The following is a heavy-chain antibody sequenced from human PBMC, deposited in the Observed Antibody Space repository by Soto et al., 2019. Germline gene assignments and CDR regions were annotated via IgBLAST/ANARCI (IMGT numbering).Heavy chain of an antibody. CDR2: ISGSGGST. CDR3: AKVAFCSSTSCYHFDI. J-gene: IGHJ3*02. D-gene: IGHD2-2*01. Sequence: GGSLRLSCAASGFTFSSYAMSWVRQAPGKGLEWVSAISGSGGSTYYADSVKGRFTISRDNSKNTLYLQMNSLRAEDTAVYYCAKVAFCSSTSCYHFDIWGQGTMVTVSS. CDR1: GFTFSSYA. V-gene: IGHV3-23*01.